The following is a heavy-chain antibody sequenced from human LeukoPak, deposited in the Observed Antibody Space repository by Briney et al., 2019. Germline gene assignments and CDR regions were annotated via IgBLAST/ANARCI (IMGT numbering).Heavy chain of an antibody. D-gene: IGHD3-22*01. CDR1: GFTFDDYG. V-gene: IGHV3-20*04. CDR3: ARETYYYDSSGYNFDY. Sequence: GGSLRLSCAASGFTFDDYGMSWVRQAPGKGLEWASGINWNGGSTGYADSVKGRFTISRDNAKNSLYLQMNSLRAEDTALYYCARETYYYDSSGYNFDYWGQGTLVTVSS. J-gene: IGHJ4*02. CDR2: INWNGGST.